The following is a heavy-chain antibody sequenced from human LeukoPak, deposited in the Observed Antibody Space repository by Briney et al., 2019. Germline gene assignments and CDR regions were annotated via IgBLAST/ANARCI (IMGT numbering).Heavy chain of an antibody. V-gene: IGHV3-30*03. CDR2: ISYDGSNK. Sequence: QSGGSLRLSCAASGFTFSSYGMHWVRQAPGKGLEWVAVISYDGSNKYYADSVKGRFTISRDNSKNTLYLQMNSLRAEDTAVYYCASGSYYSAFDIWGQGTMVTVSS. CDR3: ASGSYYSAFDI. CDR1: GFTFSSYG. J-gene: IGHJ3*02. D-gene: IGHD1-26*01.